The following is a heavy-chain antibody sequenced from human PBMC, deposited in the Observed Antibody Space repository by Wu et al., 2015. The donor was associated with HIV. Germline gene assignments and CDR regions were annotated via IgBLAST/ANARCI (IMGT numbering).Heavy chain of an antibody. Sequence: QVQLVQSGAEVKKPGASVKVSCKASGYTFTSYYMHWVRQAPGQGLEWMGIINPSGGSTSYAQKFQGRVTMTRDTSTSTVYMELSSLRSEDTAVYYCARDRTRIAAAKYYFDYWGQGTLVTVSS. CDR2: INPSGGST. V-gene: IGHV1-46*01. J-gene: IGHJ4*02. D-gene: IGHD6-13*01. CDR1: GYTFTSYY. CDR3: ARDRTRIAAAKYYFDY.